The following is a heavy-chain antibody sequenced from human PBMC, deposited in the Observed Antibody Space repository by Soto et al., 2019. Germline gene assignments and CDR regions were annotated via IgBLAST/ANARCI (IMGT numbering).Heavy chain of an antibody. CDR3: ARDVGYWSGGSCYRYYYGMDV. CDR2: INPNSGGT. Sequence: ASVKVSCKASGYTFTGYYMHWVRQAPGQGLERMGWINPNSGGTNYAQKFQGRVTMTRDTSISTAYMELSRLRSDDTAVYYCARDVGYWSGGSCYRYYYGMDVWGQGTTVTVSS. D-gene: IGHD2-15*01. J-gene: IGHJ6*02. CDR1: GYTFTGYY. V-gene: IGHV1-2*02.